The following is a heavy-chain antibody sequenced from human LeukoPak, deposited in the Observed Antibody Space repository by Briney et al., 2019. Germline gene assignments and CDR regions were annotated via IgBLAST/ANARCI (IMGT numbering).Heavy chain of an antibody. J-gene: IGHJ6*04. CDR1: GVTFSSYT. CDR2: ISYDGSNK. CDR3: ARDLKDIVVVVAATWDV. Sequence: GGSLRLSCAASGVTFSSYTMYWGRQAPGKGLEWGSVISYDGSNKYYADSVKGRFTISRDNSKNTVYLQMNSLRAEDTAVYYCARDLKDIVVVVAATWDVWGKGTTVTVSS. D-gene: IGHD2-15*01. V-gene: IGHV3-30*04.